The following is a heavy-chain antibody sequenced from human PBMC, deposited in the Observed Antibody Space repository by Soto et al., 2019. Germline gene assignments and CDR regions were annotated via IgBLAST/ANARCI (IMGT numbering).Heavy chain of an antibody. CDR3: ARLGLVTMVRGVIRAPYYFDY. CDR2: INHSGST. CDR1: GGSFSGYY. Sequence: SETLSLPCAVYGGSFSGYYWSWIRQPPGKGLEWIGEINHSGSTNYNPSLKSRVTISVDTSKNQFSLNLSSVTAADTAVYYCARLGLVTMVRGVIRAPYYFDYWGQGTLVTVSS. D-gene: IGHD3-10*01. V-gene: IGHV4-34*01. J-gene: IGHJ4*02.